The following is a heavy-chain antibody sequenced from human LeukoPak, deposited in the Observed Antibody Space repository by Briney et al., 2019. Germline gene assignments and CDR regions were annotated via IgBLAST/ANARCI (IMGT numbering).Heavy chain of an antibody. J-gene: IGHJ6*02. CDR2: IIPILGIA. D-gene: IGHD6-25*01. CDR3: ARGKVAATGPAVNYGMDV. Sequence: ASVKVSCKASGGTFSSYAISWVRQAPGQGLEWMGRIIPILGIANYAQKFQGRVTITADKSTSTAYMELSSLRSEDTAVYYCARGKVAATGPAVNYGMDVWGQGTTVTVSS. CDR1: GGTFSSYA. V-gene: IGHV1-69*04.